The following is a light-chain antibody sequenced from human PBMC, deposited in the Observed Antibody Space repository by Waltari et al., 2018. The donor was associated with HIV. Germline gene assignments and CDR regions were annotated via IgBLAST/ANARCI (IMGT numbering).Light chain of an antibody. J-gene: IGLJ3*02. V-gene: IGLV2-8*01. CDR1: SSAVGGYNY. CDR3: SSYAGSNNWV. CDR2: DVN. Sequence: QSALTQPPSASGSPGQSVTISCTGTSSAVGGYNYVSWYQQHPGKAPKLMISDVNKRPSGVPDRFSGSKSGNTASLTVSGLQAEDEADYYCSSYAGSNNWVFGGGTKLTVL.